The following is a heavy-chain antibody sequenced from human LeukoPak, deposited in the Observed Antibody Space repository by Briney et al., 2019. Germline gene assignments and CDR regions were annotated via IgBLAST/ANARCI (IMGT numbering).Heavy chain of an antibody. V-gene: IGHV4-59*01. J-gene: IGHJ3*02. D-gene: IGHD1-14*01. CDR3: ARTNQISETAFDI. CDR2: ILSSGST. Sequence: SETLSLTCTVSSGSINNYYWSWIRQTPGKGLEWIGYILSSGSTNYNPSVKSQVTISVDTSKNQFSLKLSSVTAADTAVYYCARTNQISETAFDIWGQGTMVIVSS. CDR1: SGSINNYY.